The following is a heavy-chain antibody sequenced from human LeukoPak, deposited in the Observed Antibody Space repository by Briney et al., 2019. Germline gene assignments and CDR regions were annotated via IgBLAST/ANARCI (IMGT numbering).Heavy chain of an antibody. CDR2: INHSGST. CDR3: ARGTRGYYYYYYYYMDV. D-gene: IGHD5-18*01. J-gene: IGHJ6*03. CDR1: GGSFSGYY. V-gene: IGHV4-34*01. Sequence: SETLSLTCAVYGGSFSGYYWSWIRQPPGKGLEWIGEINHSGSTNYNPSLKSRVTISVDTSKNQFSLKLSSVTAADTAVHYCARGTRGYYYYYYYYMDVWGKGTTVTISS.